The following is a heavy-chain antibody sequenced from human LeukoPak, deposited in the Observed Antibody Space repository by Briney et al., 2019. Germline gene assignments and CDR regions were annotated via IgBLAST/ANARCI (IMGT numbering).Heavy chain of an antibody. Sequence: SETLSLTCAVSGYSISSGYYWGWIRQPPGTGLEWIGSIYHIGSTYYNPSLKSRVTISVDTSKNQFSLKLSSVTAADTAVYYCARSTFAGGNVNFDYWGQGTLVTVSS. CDR2: IYHIGST. V-gene: IGHV4-38-2*01. CDR3: ARSTFAGGNVNFDY. D-gene: IGHD4-23*01. J-gene: IGHJ4*02. CDR1: GYSISSGYY.